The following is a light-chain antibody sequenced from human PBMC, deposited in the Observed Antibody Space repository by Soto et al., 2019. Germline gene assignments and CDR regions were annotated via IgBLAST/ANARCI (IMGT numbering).Light chain of an antibody. CDR3: CSNAGRGTYL. Sequence: QSALAQPASVSGSPGQSITISCTGASSDVGSYNLVSWYQQHPGKAPKLMIYDVFKRPSGVSDRFSGSKSGNTASLTISGLKAEDEAEYYCCSNAGRGTYLFGGGTKVTVL. CDR1: SSDVGSYNL. V-gene: IGLV2-23*02. CDR2: DVF. J-gene: IGLJ1*01.